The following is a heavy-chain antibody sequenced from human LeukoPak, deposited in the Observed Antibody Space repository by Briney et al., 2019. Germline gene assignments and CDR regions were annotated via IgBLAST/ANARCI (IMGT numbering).Heavy chain of an antibody. J-gene: IGHJ4*02. CDR3: ARRQTFTYYYGSGSYYIDY. CDR2: ISHSVSGSIV. CDR1: GFTFSDYY. Sequence: GGSLTLSCAASGFTFSDYYMSWIRQAPGKGLEWLSYISHSVSGSIVYYADSVKGRFTISRDNAKNSLYLQMHSLRAEDTAVYYCARRQTFTYYYGSGSYYIDYWGQGTLVTVSS. V-gene: IGHV3-11*01. D-gene: IGHD3-10*01.